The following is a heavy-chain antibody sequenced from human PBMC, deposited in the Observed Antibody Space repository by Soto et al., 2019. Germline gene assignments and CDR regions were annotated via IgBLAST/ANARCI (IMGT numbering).Heavy chain of an antibody. CDR1: GFTFSTYG. V-gene: IGHV3-33*01. Sequence: QVQLVESGGGVVQPGRSLRLSCAASGFTFSTYGMHWVRQAPGKGLEWVAVIWYDGSNKYYADSVKGRFTISRDNSKNTLYLQMNSLRAADTAAYYCARENPWFGYYYGMDVWGQGTTVTVSS. D-gene: IGHD3-10*01. CDR2: IWYDGSNK. J-gene: IGHJ6*02. CDR3: ARENPWFGYYYGMDV.